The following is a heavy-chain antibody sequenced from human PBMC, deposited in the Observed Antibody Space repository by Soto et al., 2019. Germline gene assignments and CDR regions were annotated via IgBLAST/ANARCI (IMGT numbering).Heavy chain of an antibody. D-gene: IGHD3-10*01. V-gene: IGHV4-59*01. CDR3: ARARITMVRGVIITRYGMDV. CDR2: IYYSGST. J-gene: IGHJ6*02. Sequence: SETLSLTCTVSGGSISSYYWSWIRQPPGKGLEWIGYIYYSGSTNYNPSLKSRVTISVDTSKNQFSLKLSSVTAADTAVYYCARARITMVRGVIITRYGMDVWGQGTTVT. CDR1: GGSISSYY.